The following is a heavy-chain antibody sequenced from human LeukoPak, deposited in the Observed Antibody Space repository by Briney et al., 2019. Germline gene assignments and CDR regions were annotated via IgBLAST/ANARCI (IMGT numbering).Heavy chain of an antibody. CDR2: ISGSGGST. V-gene: IGHV3-23*01. CDR1: GFTFGSYA. Sequence: GGSLRLSCAASGFTFGSYAMSWVRQAPGKGLEWVSAISGSGGSTYYADSVKGRFTISRDNSKNPLYLQMNSLRAEDTAVYYCAKGKQWLDSPFGYWGQGTLVTVSS. J-gene: IGHJ4*02. D-gene: IGHD6-19*01. CDR3: AKGKQWLDSPFGY.